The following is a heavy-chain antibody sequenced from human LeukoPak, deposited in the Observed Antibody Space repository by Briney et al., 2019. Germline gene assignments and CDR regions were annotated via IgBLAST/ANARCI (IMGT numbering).Heavy chain of an antibody. V-gene: IGHV5-51*01. Sequence: GESLKISCKGSGYSVTSYWIGWVRQMPGKGLEWMGIIYPGDSDTRYSPSFQGQVTISADKSISTAYLQWSSLKASDTAMYYSARLRSLVLYYFDYWGQGTLVTVSS. D-gene: IGHD2-8*02. CDR2: IYPGDSDT. J-gene: IGHJ4*02. CDR1: GYSVTSYW. CDR3: ARLRSLVLYYFDY.